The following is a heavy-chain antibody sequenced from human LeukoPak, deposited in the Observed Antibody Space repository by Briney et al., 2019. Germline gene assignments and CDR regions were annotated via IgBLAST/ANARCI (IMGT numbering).Heavy chain of an antibody. CDR3: ARQEWEILEWLYHDY. Sequence: SETLSLTCTVSGGSISSSSYYWGWIRQPPGKGLEWIGSIYYSGSTYYNPSLKSRVTISIDTSKNQFSLKLSSVTAADTAVYYCARQEWEILEWLYHDYWGQGTLVTVSS. V-gene: IGHV4-39*01. CDR2: IYYSGST. D-gene: IGHD3-3*01. J-gene: IGHJ4*02. CDR1: GGSISSSSYY.